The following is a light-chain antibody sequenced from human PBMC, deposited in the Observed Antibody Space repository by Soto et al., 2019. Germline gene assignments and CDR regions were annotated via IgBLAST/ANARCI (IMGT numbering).Light chain of an antibody. V-gene: IGKV1-27*01. J-gene: IGKJ4*01. CDR1: QGIRNY. CDR3: QKYNSAPLT. Sequence: EIQMTQSPSALSAAVGDRVTITFRSSQGIRNYLAWYQQKPGKVPKLLIYAASTLQSGVPSRFSGSGSGTDFTLTISSLQHDDVATYYCQKYNSAPLTFGGGTKVDIQ. CDR2: AAS.